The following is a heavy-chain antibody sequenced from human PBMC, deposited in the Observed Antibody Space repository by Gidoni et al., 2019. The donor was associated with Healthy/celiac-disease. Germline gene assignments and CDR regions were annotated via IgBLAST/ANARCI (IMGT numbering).Heavy chain of an antibody. CDR3: ARVDYYDSSGYYFFPDY. CDR2: IYHSGST. J-gene: IGHJ4*02. D-gene: IGHD3-22*01. CDR1: GYSISSGYY. V-gene: IGHV4-38-2*02. Sequence: QVQLQESGPGLVKPSETLSLTCTVSGYSISSGYYWGWIRQPPGKGLEWIGSIYHSGSTYYNPSLKSRVTISVDTSKNQFSLKLSSVTAADTAVYYCARVDYYDSSGYYFFPDYWGQGTLVTVSS.